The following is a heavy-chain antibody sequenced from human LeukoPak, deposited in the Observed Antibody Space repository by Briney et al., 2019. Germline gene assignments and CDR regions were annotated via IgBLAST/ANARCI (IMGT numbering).Heavy chain of an antibody. CDR3: AHIGSSSWYDPEYYFDY. J-gene: IGHJ4*02. CDR1: GFSLSTSGVG. D-gene: IGHD6-13*01. Sequence: SGPTLVKPTQTLTLTCTFSGFSLSTSGVGVGWIRQPPGKALEWLALIYWDDDKRYSPSLKSRLTITKDTSKNQVVLTMTNMDPVDTATYYCAHIGSSSWYDPEYYFDYWGQGTLVTVSS. V-gene: IGHV2-5*02. CDR2: IYWDDDK.